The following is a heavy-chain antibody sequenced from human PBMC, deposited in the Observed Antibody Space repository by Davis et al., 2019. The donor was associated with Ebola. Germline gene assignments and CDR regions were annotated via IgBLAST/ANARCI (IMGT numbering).Heavy chain of an antibody. J-gene: IGHJ6*03. D-gene: IGHD2-8*01. CDR1: GFIFSSYG. V-gene: IGHV3-30*02. CDR2: TRYDGNIK. CDR3: AKDQWLGQGYYMDV. Sequence: GESLKISCAASGFIFSSYGMHWVRQAPGKGLEWVAFTRYDGNIKHYVDSVQGRFTISRDNSKNTLYLQMNSLRAEDTAVYYCAKDQWLGQGYYMDVWGKGTAVTVSS.